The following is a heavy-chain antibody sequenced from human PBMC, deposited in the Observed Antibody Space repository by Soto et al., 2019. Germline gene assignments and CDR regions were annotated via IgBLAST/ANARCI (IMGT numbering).Heavy chain of an antibody. CDR1: GYTFTSYG. J-gene: IGHJ6*02. D-gene: IGHD4-17*01. CDR2: ISAYNGNT. V-gene: IGHV1-18*01. Sequence: QVQLVQSGAEVKKPGASVKVSCKASGYTFTSYGISWVRQAPGQGLEWMGWISAYNGNTNYAQKLQGRVTMTTDTTTSTAYMELRSLRSDDTAVYYCARDNYGDYTYYYGMDVWGQGTTVTVSS. CDR3: ARDNYGDYTYYYGMDV.